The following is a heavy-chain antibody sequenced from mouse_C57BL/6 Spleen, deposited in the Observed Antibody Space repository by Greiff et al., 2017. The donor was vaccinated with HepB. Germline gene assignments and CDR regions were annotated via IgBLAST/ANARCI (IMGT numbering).Heavy chain of an antibody. J-gene: IGHJ1*03. CDR3: ARGGDARGYFDV. CDR2: ISSGSSTI. Sequence: EVKVVESGGGLVKPGGSLKLSCAASGFTFSDYGMHWVRQAPEKGLEWVAYISSGSSTIYYADTVKGRFTISRDNAKNTLFLQMTSLRSEDTAMYYCARGGDARGYFDVWGTGTTVTVSS. CDR1: GFTFSDYG. D-gene: IGHD3-3*01. V-gene: IGHV5-17*01.